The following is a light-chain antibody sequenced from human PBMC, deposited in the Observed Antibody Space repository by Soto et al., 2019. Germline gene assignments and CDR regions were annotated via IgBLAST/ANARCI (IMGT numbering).Light chain of an antibody. V-gene: IGKV1-8*01. CDR3: QQYYSYPPT. CDR2: AAS. CDR1: QGISSY. J-gene: IGKJ3*01. Sequence: AIRMTQSPSSLSASTGDRVTITCRASQGISSYLAWYQQKPVKAPKLLIYAASTLQSGVPSRFSGSGSGTDFTLTISCLQSEDFATYYCQQYYSYPPTFGPGTKVDIK.